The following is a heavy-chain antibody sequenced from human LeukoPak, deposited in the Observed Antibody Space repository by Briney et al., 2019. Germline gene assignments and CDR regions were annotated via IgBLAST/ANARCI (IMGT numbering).Heavy chain of an antibody. CDR2: IWYDGSNK. D-gene: IGHD1-26*01. V-gene: IGHV3-33*01. Sequence: PGGSLRFSCAASGFTFSSYGMHWVRQAPGKGLEWVAVIWYDGSNKYYADSVKGRITISRDNSKNTLYLQMNSLRAEDTAVYYCARDSYHLLDYYYGMDVWGQGTTVTVSS. CDR3: ARDSYHLLDYYYGMDV. J-gene: IGHJ6*02. CDR1: GFTFSSYG.